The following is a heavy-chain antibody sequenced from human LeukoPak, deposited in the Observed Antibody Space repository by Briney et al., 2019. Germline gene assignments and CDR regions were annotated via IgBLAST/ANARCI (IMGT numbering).Heavy chain of an antibody. CDR3: AGGDYDFWSADY. Sequence: SETLSLTCTVSGGSISSGSYYWSWIRQPAGKGLEWIGRIYTSGSTNYNPSLKSRVTISVDTSKNQFSLKLSSVTAADTAVYYCAGGDYDFWSADYWGRGTLVTVSS. CDR1: GGSISSGSYY. J-gene: IGHJ4*02. D-gene: IGHD3-3*01. CDR2: IYTSGST. V-gene: IGHV4-61*02.